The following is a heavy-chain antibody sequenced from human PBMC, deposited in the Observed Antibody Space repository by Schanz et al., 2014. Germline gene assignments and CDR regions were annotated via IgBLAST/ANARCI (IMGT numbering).Heavy chain of an antibody. V-gene: IGHV3-30*18. CDR2: ISYHGSEK. Sequence: QVQLVESGGSVVQPGRSLSLSCAGSGFSFSDYGMHLVRQAPGRGLEWVAVISYHGSEKYYADSVKGRFTISRDNSKNTLYLQMNSLRTEDTAVYFCAKSYDTSGYSGFDYWGQGTLVTVSS. D-gene: IGHD3-22*01. CDR1: GFSFSDYG. J-gene: IGHJ4*02. CDR3: AKSYDTSGYSGFDY.